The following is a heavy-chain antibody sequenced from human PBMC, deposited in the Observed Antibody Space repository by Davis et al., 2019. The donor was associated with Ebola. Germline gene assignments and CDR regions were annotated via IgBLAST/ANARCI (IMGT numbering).Heavy chain of an antibody. CDR3: ARDTGIRYVSLGY. D-gene: IGHD3-9*01. CDR1: GYTFTDFD. J-gene: IGHJ4*02. CDR2: INAGNGNM. Sequence: AASVKVSCKASGYTFTDFDMHWVRQAPGQGLEWMGWINAGNGNMRYSQKFQGGVTITRDTSASTVYMELSSLRSEDTAVYYCARDTGIRYVSLGYWGQGTLVIVSS. V-gene: IGHV1-3*01.